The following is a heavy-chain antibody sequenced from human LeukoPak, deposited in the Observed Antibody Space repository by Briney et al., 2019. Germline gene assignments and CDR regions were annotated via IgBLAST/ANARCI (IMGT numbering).Heavy chain of an antibody. CDR3: ARASGWSQPYYLDH. Sequence: GRSLRLSCAASGFTFSSYAMHWVCQTPGKGLEWMAVISYDGSNEYYADSVKGRFTISRDNSKKTLYLQMNSLRAEDTAVYYCARASGWSQPYYLDHWGQGTLVTVSS. V-gene: IGHV3-30-3*01. CDR2: ISYDGSNE. J-gene: IGHJ4*02. D-gene: IGHD6-19*01. CDR1: GFTFSSYA.